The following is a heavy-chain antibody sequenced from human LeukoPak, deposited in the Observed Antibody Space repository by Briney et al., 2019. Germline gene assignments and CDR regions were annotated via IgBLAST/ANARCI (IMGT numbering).Heavy chain of an antibody. J-gene: IGHJ5*02. CDR2: ISYDGSNK. D-gene: IGHD6-13*01. V-gene: IGHV3-30*04. CDR3: ARGGIAAAGTGWFDP. CDR1: GFTFSSYA. Sequence: GESLRLSCAASGFTFSSYAMHWVRQAPGKGLEWVAVISYDGSNKYYADSVKGRFTISRDNSKNTLYLQMNSLRAEDTAVYYCARGGIAAAGTGWFDPWGQGTLVTVSS.